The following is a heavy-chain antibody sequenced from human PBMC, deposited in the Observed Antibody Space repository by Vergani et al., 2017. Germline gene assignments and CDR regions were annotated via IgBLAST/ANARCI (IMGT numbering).Heavy chain of an antibody. CDR3: AKGWNDVDAFDI. D-gene: IGHD1-1*01. CDR2: IRYDGSNK. CDR1: GFTFSSYG. Sequence: QVQLVESGGGVVQPGGSLRLSCAASGFTFSSYGMHWVRQAPGKGLEWVAFIRYDGSNKYYADSVKGRFTISRDNSKTTLYLQMYSLRAEDTAVYYCAKGWNDVDAFDIWGQGTMVTVSS. J-gene: IGHJ3*02. V-gene: IGHV3-30*02.